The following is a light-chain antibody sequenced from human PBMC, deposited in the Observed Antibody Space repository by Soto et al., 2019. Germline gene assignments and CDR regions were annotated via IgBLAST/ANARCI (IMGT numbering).Light chain of an antibody. CDR3: QKYGSSHWT. J-gene: IGKJ1*01. V-gene: IGKV3-20*01. CDR1: QSVSSSY. CDR2: DGS. Sequence: EIVLTQSPGTLSLSPGERATLSCRASQSVSSSYLAWYQQKLGQAPRLLIYDGSNRATGIPDRFGGSGSGTDFTLTISRLEPEDFAVYYCQKYGSSHWTFGQGTKVEIK.